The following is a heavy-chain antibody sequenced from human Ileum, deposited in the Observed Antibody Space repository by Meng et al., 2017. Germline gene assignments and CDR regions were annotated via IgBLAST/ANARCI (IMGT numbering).Heavy chain of an antibody. CDR3: AKDERLAGFIDY. J-gene: IGHJ4*02. CDR1: GFTFSSYA. V-gene: IGHV3-30*04. Sequence: GESLKISCAASGFTFSSYAMHWVRQAPGKGLEWVAVILYDGISKFYADSVKGRFTISRDNSENTLYLQMNSLRAEDTAVYYCAKDERLAGFIDYWGQGTLVTVPQ. CDR2: ILYDGISK. D-gene: IGHD6-19*01.